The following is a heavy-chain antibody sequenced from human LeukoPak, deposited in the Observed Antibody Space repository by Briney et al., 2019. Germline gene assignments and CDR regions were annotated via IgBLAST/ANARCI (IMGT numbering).Heavy chain of an antibody. D-gene: IGHD2-2*01. CDR1: VYTFTGYY. V-gene: IGHV1-2*02. CDR2: INPNSGGT. CDR3: ARGYCSSTSSYGLCGAFDI. Sequence: GASVKVSCKASVYTFTGYYMHWVRQAPGQGLEWMGWINPNSGGTKYAQKFRGRVTMTRATSISTAYMELSRLRSDDTAVYYCARGYCSSTSSYGLCGAFDIWGQGTMVTVSS. J-gene: IGHJ3*02.